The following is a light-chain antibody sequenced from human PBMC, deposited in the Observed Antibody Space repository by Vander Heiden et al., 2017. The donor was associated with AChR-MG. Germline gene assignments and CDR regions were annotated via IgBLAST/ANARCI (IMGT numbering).Light chain of an antibody. Sequence: QSVLTQPPSVSGAPGQRVTIPCTGSSSDIGAGYDVPWYQQLPGTAPKVLIYGNSNRPSGVPDRFSASKSGTSASLAITGLQAEDEADYYCQSYDSRLSGYVFGSGTKVTVL. CDR2: GNS. J-gene: IGLJ1*01. CDR1: SSDIGAGYD. CDR3: QSYDSRLSGYV. V-gene: IGLV1-40*01.